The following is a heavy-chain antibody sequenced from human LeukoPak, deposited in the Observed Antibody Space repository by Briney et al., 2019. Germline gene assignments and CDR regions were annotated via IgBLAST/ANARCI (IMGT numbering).Heavy chain of an antibody. CDR1: GFTFSSYS. CDR3: ASGTVTTLDY. CDR2: ITSSSSYI. D-gene: IGHD4-17*01. J-gene: IGHJ4*02. Sequence: PGGSLRLSCAASGFTFSSYSMDWVRQTPGKGLEWVSSITSSSSYIYYADSVKGRFTISRDNAKNSLYLQMNSLRAEDTAVYYCASGTVTTLDYWGQGTLVTVSS. V-gene: IGHV3-21*01.